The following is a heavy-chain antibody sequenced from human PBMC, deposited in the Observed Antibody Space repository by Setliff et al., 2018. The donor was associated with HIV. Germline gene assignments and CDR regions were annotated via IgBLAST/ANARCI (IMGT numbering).Heavy chain of an antibody. J-gene: IGHJ5*02. V-gene: IGHV1-58*02. CDR1: GFTFTSSA. CDR3: AAATYYDFWSGYEHWFDP. CDR2: IVVGSGNT. Sequence: PGPSVKVSCKASGFTFTSSAMQWVRQARGQRPEWIGWIVVGSGNTNYAQKFQERVTITRDMSTSTAYMELSSLRSEDTAVYYCAAATYYDFWSGYEHWFDPWGQGTLVTVSS. D-gene: IGHD3-3*01.